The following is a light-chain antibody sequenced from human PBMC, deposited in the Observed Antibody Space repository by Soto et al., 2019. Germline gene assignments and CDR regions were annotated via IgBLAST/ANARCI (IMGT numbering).Light chain of an antibody. CDR3: SSYTSSSTQV. CDR2: EVS. V-gene: IGLV2-14*01. J-gene: IGLJ1*01. CDR1: SSDVGGYNY. Sequence: QSVLTRPASVSGSPGQSITISCTGTSSDVGGYNYVSWYQQHPGKAPKLMIYEVSNRPSGVSNRFSGSKSGNTASLTISGLQAEDEADYYCSSYTSSSTQVFGTGIQVAVL.